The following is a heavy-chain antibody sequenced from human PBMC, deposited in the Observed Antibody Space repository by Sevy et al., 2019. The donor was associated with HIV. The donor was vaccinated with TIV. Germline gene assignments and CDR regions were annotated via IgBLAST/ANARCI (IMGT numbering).Heavy chain of an antibody. V-gene: IGHV1-2*02. Sequence: ASVKVSCKASGYTFTGYYMHWVRQAPGQGLEWMGWINPNSGGTNYAQMFQGRVTMTRDTSISTAYMELSRLRSDDTAVYYCARDLFSYYYDSSGTRHDGDYWGQGTLVTVSS. CDR3: ARDLFSYYYDSSGTRHDGDY. J-gene: IGHJ4*02. CDR2: INPNSGGT. D-gene: IGHD3-22*01. CDR1: GYTFTGYY.